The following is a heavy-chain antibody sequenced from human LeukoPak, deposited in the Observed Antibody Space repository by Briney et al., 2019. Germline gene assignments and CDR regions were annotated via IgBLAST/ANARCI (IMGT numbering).Heavy chain of an antibody. Sequence: GGSLRLSCAASGFTFSDYSINWVRQAPGKGLEWVSSISSSGIYIFYADSVRGRFTISRDNAKNSLYLQMNSLKAEDTAVYYCAKDSGHDGYAFDIWGPGTMVTVSS. CDR1: GFTFSDYS. D-gene: IGHD5-24*01. V-gene: IGHV3-21*01. CDR3: AKDSGHDGYAFDI. J-gene: IGHJ3*02. CDR2: ISSSGIYI.